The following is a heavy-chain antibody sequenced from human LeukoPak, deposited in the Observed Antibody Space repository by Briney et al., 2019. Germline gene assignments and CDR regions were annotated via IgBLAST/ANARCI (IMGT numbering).Heavy chain of an antibody. CDR3: AREREYYYDSSGYGPAVY. CDR1: GFTFSSYW. V-gene: IGHV3-7*01. CDR2: IKQDGSEK. Sequence: GGSLRLSCAASGFTFSSYWMSWVRQAPGKGLEWVANIKQDGSEKYYVDSVKGRFTISGDNAKNSLYLQMNSLRAEDTAVYYCAREREYYYDSSGYGPAVYWGQGTLVTVSS. D-gene: IGHD3-22*01. J-gene: IGHJ4*02.